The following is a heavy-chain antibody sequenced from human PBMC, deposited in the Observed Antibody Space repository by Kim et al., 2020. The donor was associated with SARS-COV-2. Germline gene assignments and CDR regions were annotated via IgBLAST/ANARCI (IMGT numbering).Heavy chain of an antibody. J-gene: IGHJ6*02. CDR3: AIWFGETHYGMDV. D-gene: IGHD3-10*01. Sequence: GGSLRLSCAASGFTFSSYSMNWVRQAPGKGLEWVSYISSSSSTIYYADSVKGRFTISRDNAKNSLYLQMNSLRAEDTAVYYCAIWFGETHYGMDVWGQGTTVTVSS. CDR2: ISSSSSTI. V-gene: IGHV3-48*04. CDR1: GFTFSSYS.